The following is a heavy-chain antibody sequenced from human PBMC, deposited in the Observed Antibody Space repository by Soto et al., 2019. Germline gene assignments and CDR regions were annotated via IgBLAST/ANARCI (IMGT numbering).Heavy chain of an antibody. CDR2: ITERGGDT. J-gene: IGHJ6*02. CDR3: TRASSDRNHMEV. Sequence: GGSLRLSCAASGFTFGNFVMRWVRQTPGKGLEWVSTITERGGDTYYTDSVKGRFTISRDNSKNTLYLQMTSLRAEDTALYYCTRASSDRNHMEVWGPGTTVTVSS. CDR1: GFTFGNFV. V-gene: IGHV3-23*01.